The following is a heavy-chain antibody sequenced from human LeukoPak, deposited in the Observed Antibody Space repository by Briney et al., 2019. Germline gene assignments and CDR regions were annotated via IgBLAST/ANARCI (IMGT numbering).Heavy chain of an antibody. CDR3: ARCDPYQLLGCQIFDY. D-gene: IGHD2-2*01. CDR1: GYTFTSYG. CDR2: INPNSGGT. V-gene: IGHV1-2*02. J-gene: IGHJ4*02. Sequence: ASVKVSCKASGYTFTSYGISWVRQAPGQGLEWMGWINPNSGGTNFAQKFQGRVTMTRDTSISTAYMELSSLRSGDTAVYYCARCDPYQLLGCQIFDYWGQGTLVTVSS.